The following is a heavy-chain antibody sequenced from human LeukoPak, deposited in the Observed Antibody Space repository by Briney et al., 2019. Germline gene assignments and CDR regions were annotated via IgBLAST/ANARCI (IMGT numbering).Heavy chain of an antibody. CDR1: AYTFTSYA. Sequence: GASVKVSCKASAYTFTSYAMNWVRQSPGQGLEWMGWINTNTGNPTYAQGFTGRFVFSLDTSVSTAYLQISSLKAEDTAVYYCAREAAGLVFDYRGQGTLVTVSS. CDR3: AREAAGLVFDY. J-gene: IGHJ4*02. V-gene: IGHV7-4-1*02. CDR2: INTNTGNP. D-gene: IGHD6-13*01.